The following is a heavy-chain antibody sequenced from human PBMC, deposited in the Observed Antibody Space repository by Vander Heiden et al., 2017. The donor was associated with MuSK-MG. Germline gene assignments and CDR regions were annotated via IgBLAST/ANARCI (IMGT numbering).Heavy chain of an antibody. J-gene: IGHJ3*02. CDR1: GFTFSSYE. V-gene: IGHV3-13*01. CDR2: IGTAGDT. CDR3: ARGAMGAFDI. D-gene: IGHD1-26*01. Sequence: EVQLVESGGGLVQPGGSLRLPCAASGFTFSSYEKHWVRQATGKGLEWVSAIGTAGDTYYPGSVKGRFTISRENAKNSLYLQMNSLRAGDTAVYYCARGAMGAFDIWGQGTMVTVSS.